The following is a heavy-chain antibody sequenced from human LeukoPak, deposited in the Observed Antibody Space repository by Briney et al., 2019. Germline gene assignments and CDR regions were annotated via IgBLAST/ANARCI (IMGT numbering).Heavy chain of an antibody. V-gene: IGHV3-53*01. D-gene: IGHD1-26*01. J-gene: IGHJ3*02. Sequence: GGSLRLSCAASGFTFSSYAMSWVRQAPGKGLEWVSIIYSGGSTYYADSVKGRFTISRDNSKNTLYLQMNSLRVEDTAVYYCARDRDVGHDAFDIWGQGTMVTVSS. CDR3: ARDRDVGHDAFDI. CDR1: GFTFSSYA. CDR2: IYSGGST.